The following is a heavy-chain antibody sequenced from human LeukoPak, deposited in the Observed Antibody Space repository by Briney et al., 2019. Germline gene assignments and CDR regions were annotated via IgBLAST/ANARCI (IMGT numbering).Heavy chain of an antibody. CDR3: ARERTTIVSGTTIGAY. CDR2: IIGSGDII. V-gene: IGHV3-48*04. Sequence: GGSLRLSCAASGFTFSSYWMSWVRQAPGKGLEWISYIIGSGDIIYYADSVKGRFTISRDNAKNSLFLQMNSLTADDTAVYYCARERTTIVSGTTIGAYWGQGTLVTVSS. J-gene: IGHJ4*02. D-gene: IGHD2/OR15-2a*01. CDR1: GFTFSSYW.